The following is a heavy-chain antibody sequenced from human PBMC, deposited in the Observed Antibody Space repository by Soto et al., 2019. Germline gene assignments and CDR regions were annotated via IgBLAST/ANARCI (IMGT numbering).Heavy chain of an antibody. CDR1: GYTFTSYG. CDR3: ARPADSYGFSHWFDP. Sequence: QVQLVQSGAEVKKPGASVKVSCKASGYTFTSYGISWVRQAPGQGLEWMGWISAYNGNTNYAQKLQGRVTMTTYTSTSTAYMELRSLRSDDTAVYYCARPADSYGFSHWFDPWGQGTLVTVSS. J-gene: IGHJ5*02. D-gene: IGHD5-18*01. V-gene: IGHV1-18*01. CDR2: ISAYNGNT.